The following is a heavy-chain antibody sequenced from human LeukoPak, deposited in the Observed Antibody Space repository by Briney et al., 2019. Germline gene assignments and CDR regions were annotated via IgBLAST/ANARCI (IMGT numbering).Heavy chain of an antibody. CDR3: ARDLRYGDPDNYYYYYMDV. V-gene: IGHV1-46*01. CDR2: INPSAGST. Sequence: GASVKVSCKASGYTFTSYYMHWVRQAPGQGLEWMGIINPSAGSTSYAQKFQGRFTMTRDMSTSTVYMELSSLRSEDTAVYYCARDLRYGDPDNYYYYYMDVWVKGTTVTVPS. D-gene: IGHD4-17*01. J-gene: IGHJ6*03. CDR1: GYTFTSYY.